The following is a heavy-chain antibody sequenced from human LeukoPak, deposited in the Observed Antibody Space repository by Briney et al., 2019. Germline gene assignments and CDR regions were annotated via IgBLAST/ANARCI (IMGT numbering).Heavy chain of an antibody. J-gene: IGHJ4*02. D-gene: IGHD5-24*01. CDR1: GFTFSDYY. Sequence: KTGGSLRLSCAASGFTFSDYYMSWIRQAPGKGLEWVSSISSSSSYIYYADSVKGRFTISRDNAKNSLYLQMNSLRAEDTAVYYCASSRQRWPTKFGGDYWGQGTLVTVSS. CDR2: ISSSSSYI. CDR3: ASSRQRWPTKFGGDY. V-gene: IGHV3-11*06.